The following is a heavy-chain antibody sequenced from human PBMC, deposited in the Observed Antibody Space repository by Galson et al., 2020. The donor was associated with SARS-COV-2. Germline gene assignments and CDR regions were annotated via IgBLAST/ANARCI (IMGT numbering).Heavy chain of an antibody. D-gene: IGHD2-2*01. V-gene: IGHV5-10-1*01. CDR2: IDPSDSYT. J-gene: IGHJ4*02. CDR1: GYSFTSYW. CDR3: ARGLVVVPAAMLDFDY. Sequence: HGESLKISCKGSGYSFTSYWISWVRQMPGKGLEWMGRIDPSDSYTNYSPSFQGHVTISADKSISTAYLQWSSLKASDTAMYYCARGLVVVPAAMLDFDYWGQGTLVTVSS.